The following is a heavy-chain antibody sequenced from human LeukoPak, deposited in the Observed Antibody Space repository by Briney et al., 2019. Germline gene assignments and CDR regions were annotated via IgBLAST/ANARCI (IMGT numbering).Heavy chain of an antibody. V-gene: IGHV4-30-4*08. CDR2: IYYSGST. CDR3: ARPSRTVGGDPHAFDI. D-gene: IGHD1-26*01. J-gene: IGHJ3*02. Sequence: SQTLSLTCTVSGGSISSGDYYWSWIRQPPWKGLEWIGYIYYSGSTYYNPSLKSRVTISVDTSKNQFSLRLSSVTAADTAAYYCARPSRTVGGDPHAFDIWGQGTMVTVSS. CDR1: GGSISSGDYY.